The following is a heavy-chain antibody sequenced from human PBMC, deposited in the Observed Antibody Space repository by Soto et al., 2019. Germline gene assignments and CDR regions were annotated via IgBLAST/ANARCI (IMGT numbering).Heavy chain of an antibody. CDR3: ARFGTTGTAFSYGMDV. Sequence: GGSVRLSCAASGFTFSSYGMHWVRQAPGKGLEWVAVIWYDGSNKYYADSVKGRFTISRDNSKNTLYLQMNSLRAEDTAVYYCARFGTTGTAFSYGMDVWGQGTTVTVSS. J-gene: IGHJ6*02. V-gene: IGHV3-33*01. CDR1: GFTFSSYG. D-gene: IGHD1-1*01. CDR2: IWYDGSNK.